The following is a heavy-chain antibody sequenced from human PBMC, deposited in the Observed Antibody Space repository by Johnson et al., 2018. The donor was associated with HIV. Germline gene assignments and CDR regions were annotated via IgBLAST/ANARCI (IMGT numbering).Heavy chain of an antibody. CDR1: GFTFDDYA. Sequence: VQLVESGGGLVQPGRSLRLSCAASGFTFDDYAMHWIRQAPGKGLEWVSGISWNSGSIGYADSVKGRFTISRDNAKNSLYLQMNSLRAEDTALYYCARDQYYYEITDWAGAFDIWGQGTMVTVSS. CDR2: ISWNSGSI. CDR3: ARDQYYYEITDWAGAFDI. J-gene: IGHJ3*02. V-gene: IGHV3-9*01. D-gene: IGHD3-22*01.